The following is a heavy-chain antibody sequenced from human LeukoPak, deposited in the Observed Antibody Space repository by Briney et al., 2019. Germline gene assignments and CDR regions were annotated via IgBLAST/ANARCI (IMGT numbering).Heavy chain of an antibody. CDR3: ARDGADNSGYYFGSL. Sequence: GGSLRLSCAASGFIFSSYEMNWVRQAPGKGLKWVSSISNTGNNLYYADSVKGRFTISKDNSKNTLYLQMNSLRADDTAVYYCARDGADNSGYYFGSLWGQGTVVTVSS. J-gene: IGHJ3*01. CDR1: GFIFSSYE. V-gene: IGHV3-48*03. CDR2: ISNTGNNL. D-gene: IGHD3-22*01.